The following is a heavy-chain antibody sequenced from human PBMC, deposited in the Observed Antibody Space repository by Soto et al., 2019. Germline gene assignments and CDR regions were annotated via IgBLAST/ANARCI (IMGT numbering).Heavy chain of an antibody. J-gene: IGHJ4*02. V-gene: IGHV4-59*01. CDR3: ARYSGYGLFDY. CDR2: IYYSGST. CDR1: GGSISSYY. D-gene: IGHD5-12*01. Sequence: SETLSLTCTVSGGSISSYYWSWIRQPPGKGLEWIGYIYYSGSTNYNPSLKSRVTISVDTSKNQFSLKLSSVTAADTAVYYCARYSGYGLFDYWGQGTQVTVSS.